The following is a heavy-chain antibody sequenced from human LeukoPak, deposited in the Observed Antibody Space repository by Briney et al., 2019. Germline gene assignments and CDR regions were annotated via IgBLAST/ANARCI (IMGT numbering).Heavy chain of an antibody. CDR1: GGSFSGYY. V-gene: IGHV4-34*01. CDR2: INHREST. Sequence: SETLSLTCAVYGGSFSGYYWSWIRQPPGKGLNWIGEINHRESTNYNPSLKSRVTISVDTSKNQFSLKLSSVTAADTAVYYCARGLIRITIFGVVEGRNWFDPWGQGTLVTVSS. J-gene: IGHJ5*02. D-gene: IGHD3-3*01. CDR3: ARGLIRITIFGVVEGRNWFDP.